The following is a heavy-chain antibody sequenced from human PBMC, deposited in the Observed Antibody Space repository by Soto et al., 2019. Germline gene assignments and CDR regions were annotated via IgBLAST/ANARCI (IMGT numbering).Heavy chain of an antibody. V-gene: IGHV5-51*01. CDR2: MYPGDSDT. D-gene: IGHD1-26*01. J-gene: IGHJ4*02. Sequence: PGESLKISCKTSGFRFTSYWIAWVRQTPGKGLEWVGMMYPGDSDTRYSPSFQGQVTISADKSISTAYLQWSSLKASDTAIYYCARLYWEMATVKYFDSWGQGTLVTVSS. CDR3: ARLYWEMATVKYFDS. CDR1: GFRFTSYW.